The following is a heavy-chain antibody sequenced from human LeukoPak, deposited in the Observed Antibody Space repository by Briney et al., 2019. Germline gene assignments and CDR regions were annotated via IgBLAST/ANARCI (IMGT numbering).Heavy chain of an antibody. D-gene: IGHD6-19*01. V-gene: IGHV3-30*04. CDR2: ISYDGRHK. J-gene: IGHJ6*02. Sequence: GGSLRLSCAASGFTFSSYAVHWVRQAPGRGLEWVAVISYDGRHKYCADSVEGRFTISRDTSKNTLYLQMNSLRPEDTAVYYCARAGIAVAIYYYGLDVWGLGTTVTVSS. CDR3: ARAGIAVAIYYYGLDV. CDR1: GFTFSSYA.